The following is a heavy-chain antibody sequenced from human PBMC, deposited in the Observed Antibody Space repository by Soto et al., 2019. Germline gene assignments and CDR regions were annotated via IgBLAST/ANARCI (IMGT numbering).Heavy chain of an antibody. D-gene: IGHD4-17*01. CDR3: TRGSYGAYDY. Sequence: WSLRLSCAASGFRFSDYSMNWVRQVPGKGLEWVSSISSNSGYTLYTDSVKGRFTISRDNAKSSLYLQMSSLRDEDTAVYYCTRGSYGAYDYWGQGTLVTVSS. V-gene: IGHV3-21*06. CDR2: ISSNSGYT. CDR1: GFRFSDYS. J-gene: IGHJ4*02.